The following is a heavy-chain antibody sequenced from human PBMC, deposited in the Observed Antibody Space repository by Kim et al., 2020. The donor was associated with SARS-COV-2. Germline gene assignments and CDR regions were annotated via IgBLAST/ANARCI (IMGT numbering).Heavy chain of an antibody. Sequence: GGSLRLSCTASGFIFKNYMMGWVRQAPGKGLEWVANIYADGSEKYYVDSVKGRVTISRDNAKNSLYLQMNSLRGEDTAVYYCARYNNYRVDVWGQGTTVT. J-gene: IGHJ6*02. D-gene: IGHD1-1*01. CDR1: GFIFKNYM. V-gene: IGHV3-7*01. CDR3: ARYNNYRVDV. CDR2: IYADGSEK.